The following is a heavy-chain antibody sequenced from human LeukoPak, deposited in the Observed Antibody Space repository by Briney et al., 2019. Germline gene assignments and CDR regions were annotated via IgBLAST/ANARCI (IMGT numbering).Heavy chain of an antibody. Sequence: GGSLRLSCVASGFTFSTYWMSWVRQAPGKGLEWVANIRQDGSDKYYLDSVRGRFTISRDNADNSLFLEMNSLREEDTAVYYCARPLTIAGTWNFQDWGQGTLVTVSS. CDR2: IRQDGSDK. CDR3: ARPLTIAGTWNFQD. D-gene: IGHD1-20*01. V-gene: IGHV3-7*01. CDR1: GFTFSTYW. J-gene: IGHJ1*01.